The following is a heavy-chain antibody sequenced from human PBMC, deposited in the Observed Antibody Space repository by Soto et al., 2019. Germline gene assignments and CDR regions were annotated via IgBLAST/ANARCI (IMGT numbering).Heavy chain of an antibody. CDR2: IYYSGTT. Sequence: QVQLQESGPGLVKPSDTLSLTCAVSGYSISSSNWWGWIRQLPGKGLEWIGYIYYSGTTYYNPSLKTRVTMSVDTSKNQFSLKLTSVTAVDTAVYYCARREIQGPIDYWGQGTLVTVSS. CDR3: ARREIQGPIDY. J-gene: IGHJ4*02. CDR1: GYSISSSNW. V-gene: IGHV4-28*01. D-gene: IGHD1-26*01.